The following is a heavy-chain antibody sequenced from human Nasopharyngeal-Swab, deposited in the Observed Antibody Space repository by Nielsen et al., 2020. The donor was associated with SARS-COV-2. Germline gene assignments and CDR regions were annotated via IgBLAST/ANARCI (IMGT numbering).Heavy chain of an antibody. CDR1: GGSISSSSYY. J-gene: IGHJ6*02. V-gene: IGHV4-39*01. CDR3: ARQFYDFWSGYPYYGMDV. CDR2: IYYSGST. D-gene: IGHD3-3*01. Sequence: SETPSLTCTVSGGSISSSSYYWGWIRQPPGKGLEWIGSIYYSGSTYYNPSLKSRVTISVDTSKNQFSLKLSSVTAADTAVYYCARQFYDFWSGYPYYGMDVWGQGTTVTVSS.